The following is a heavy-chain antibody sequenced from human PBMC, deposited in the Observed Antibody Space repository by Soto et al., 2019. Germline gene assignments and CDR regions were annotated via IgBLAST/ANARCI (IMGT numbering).Heavy chain of an antibody. D-gene: IGHD6-6*01. CDR3: ARSDDSSSEPFDY. V-gene: IGHV3-7*05. J-gene: IGHJ4*02. CDR1: GFTFSSYW. Sequence: EVQLVESGGGLVQPGGSLRLSCAASGFTFSSYWMSWVRQAPGKGLEWVANIKQDGSEKYCVDSVKGRFTISRDNAKNSLYLQMNSLRAEDTAVYYCARSDDSSSEPFDYWGQGTLVTVSS. CDR2: IKQDGSEK.